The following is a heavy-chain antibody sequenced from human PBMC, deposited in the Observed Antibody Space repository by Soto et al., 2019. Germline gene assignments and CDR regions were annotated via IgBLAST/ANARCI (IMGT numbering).Heavy chain of an antibody. CDR3: ARKYYGSGIPRENWYFDL. V-gene: IGHV1-8*01. Sequence: QVQLVQSGAEVKKPGASVKVSCKASGYTFTSYDINWVRQATGQGLEWMGRMNPNSGNTGYAQKFQGRVTMTRNTSISTAYMELSSLRSEDTAVYYCARKYYGSGIPRENWYFDLWGRGTLVTVSS. CDR2: MNPNSGNT. J-gene: IGHJ2*01. D-gene: IGHD3-10*01. CDR1: GYTFTSYD.